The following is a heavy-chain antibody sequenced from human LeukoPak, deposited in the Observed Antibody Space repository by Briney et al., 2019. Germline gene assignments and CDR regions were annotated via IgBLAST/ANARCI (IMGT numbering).Heavy chain of an antibody. CDR1: GGSFSGYY. J-gene: IGHJ6*03. CDR3: ARGARSGSYVGGGAHRYYYYYMDV. CDR2: INHSGST. V-gene: IGHV4-34*01. Sequence: PSETLSLTCAVYGGSFSGYYWSWIRQPPGKGLEWIGEINHSGSTYYNPSLKSRVTISVDTSKNQFSLKLSSVTAADTAVYYCARGARSGSYVGGGAHRYYYYYMDVWGKGTTVTISS. D-gene: IGHD3-10*01.